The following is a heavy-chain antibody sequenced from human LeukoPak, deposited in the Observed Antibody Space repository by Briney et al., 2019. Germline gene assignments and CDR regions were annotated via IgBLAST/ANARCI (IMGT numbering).Heavy chain of an antibody. J-gene: IGHJ4*02. Sequence: GGSLRLSCAASGFTFSSYGMYWVRQAPGKGLEWVAVIWHDGYNKYYADSVKGRFTISRDNSKDRLYLEMNSLRAEDTAVYYCARDGAAAVNYWGQGTLVTVSS. V-gene: IGHV3-33*07. D-gene: IGHD6-25*01. CDR2: IWHDGYNK. CDR1: GFTFSSYG. CDR3: ARDGAAAVNY.